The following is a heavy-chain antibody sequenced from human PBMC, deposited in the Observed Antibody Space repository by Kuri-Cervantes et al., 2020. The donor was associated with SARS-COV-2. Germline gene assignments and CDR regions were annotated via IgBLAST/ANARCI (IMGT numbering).Heavy chain of an antibody. CDR2: IYSGGST. D-gene: IGHD6-19*01. J-gene: IGHJ6*02. CDR3: ARAPTPNSSGWYGYYYYYGMDV. CDR1: GFTFSGHW. Sequence: GESLKISCAASGFTFSGHWIHWVRQAPGKGLEWVSVIYSGGSTYYADSVKGRFTISRDNSKNTLYLQMNSLRAEDTAVYYCARAPTPNSSGWYGYYYYYGMDVWGQGTTVTVSS. V-gene: IGHV3-53*01.